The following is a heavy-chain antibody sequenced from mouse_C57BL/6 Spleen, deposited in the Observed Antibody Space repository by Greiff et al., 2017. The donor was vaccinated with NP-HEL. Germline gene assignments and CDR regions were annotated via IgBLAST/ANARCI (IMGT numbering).Heavy chain of an antibody. CDR3: ARPLSTMITTAWFAY. J-gene: IGHJ3*01. CDR2: INSDGGST. CDR1: EYEFPSHD. Sequence: EVMLVESGGGLVQPGESLKLSCESNEYEFPSHDMSWVRKTPEKRLELVAAINSDGGSTYYPDTMERRFIISRDNTKKTLYLQMSSLRSEDTALYYCARPLSTMITTAWFAYWGQGTLVTVSA. V-gene: IGHV5-2*01. D-gene: IGHD2-4*01.